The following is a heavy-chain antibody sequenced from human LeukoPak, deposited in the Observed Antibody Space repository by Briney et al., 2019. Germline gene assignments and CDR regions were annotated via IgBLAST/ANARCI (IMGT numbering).Heavy chain of an antibody. V-gene: IGHV3-20*01. Sequence: PGGSLRLSCAASGFTFDAYGMTWVRQAPGKGLEWVSGINRNGGTTGYADSVKGRFTISRDNAKNSLYLQMSSLRAEDTALYHCARTRYSGSYGGADYWGQGTLVTVSS. CDR3: ARTRYSGSYGGADY. D-gene: IGHD1-26*01. J-gene: IGHJ4*02. CDR1: GFTFDAYG. CDR2: INRNGGTT.